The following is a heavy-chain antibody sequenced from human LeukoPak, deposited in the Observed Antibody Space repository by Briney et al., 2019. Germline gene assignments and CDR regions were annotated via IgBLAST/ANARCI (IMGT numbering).Heavy chain of an antibody. V-gene: IGHV3-9*01. J-gene: IGHJ4*02. Sequence: GGSLRLSCAASGFTFSSYAMSWVRQAPGKGLEWVSGISWNSGSIGYADSVKGRFTISRDNAKNSLYLQMNSLRAEDTALYYCAKSDAAAAFDYWGQGTLVTVSS. CDR2: ISWNSGSI. CDR1: GFTFSSYA. D-gene: IGHD6-13*01. CDR3: AKSDAAAAFDY.